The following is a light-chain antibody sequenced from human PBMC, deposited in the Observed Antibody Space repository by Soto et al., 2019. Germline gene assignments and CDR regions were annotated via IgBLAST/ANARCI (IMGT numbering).Light chain of an antibody. CDR1: QTTNTW. CDR2: DAS. V-gene: IGKV1-5*01. CDR3: QQYISYPYT. J-gene: IGKJ2*01. Sequence: DIQMTQFPSTLSASVGDRVTITCRASQTTNTWLAWYQQKPGTAPKLLIYDASSLDGGVPSRFSASGSGTEFTLTISSLQPDDLAPYYCQQYISYPYTFGQGTKVEIK.